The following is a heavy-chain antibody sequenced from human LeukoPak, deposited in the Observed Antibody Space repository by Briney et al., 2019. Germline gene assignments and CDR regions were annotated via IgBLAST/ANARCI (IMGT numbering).Heavy chain of an antibody. CDR1: GFTFITYA. Sequence: GGSLRLSCAGSGFTFITYAMSWVRQAPGKGLEWVSSISNSGGSTYYADSVRGRFTISRDNSKNTLYLQMNSLRADDTAVYYCARDSGYNSGWYGAFDIWGQGTMVTVSS. CDR3: ARDSGYNSGWYGAFDI. D-gene: IGHD6-19*01. J-gene: IGHJ3*02. CDR2: ISNSGGST. V-gene: IGHV3-23*01.